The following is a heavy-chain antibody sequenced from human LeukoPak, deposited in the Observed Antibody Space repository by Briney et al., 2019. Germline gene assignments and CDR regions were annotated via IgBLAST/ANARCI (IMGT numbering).Heavy chain of an antibody. D-gene: IGHD6-13*01. Sequence: GGSLRLSCAASGFTFSSYSMNWVRQAPGKGLEWVSSISSSSSYIYYADSVKGRFTISRDNAKNSLYLQMNSLRAEDTAVYYCARDHIAAAGHNWFDPWGQGTLVTVSS. CDR2: ISSSSSYI. J-gene: IGHJ5*02. V-gene: IGHV3-21*01. CDR1: GFTFSSYS. CDR3: ARDHIAAAGHNWFDP.